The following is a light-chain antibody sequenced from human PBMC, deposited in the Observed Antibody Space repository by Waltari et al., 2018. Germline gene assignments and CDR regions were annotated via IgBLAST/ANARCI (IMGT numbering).Light chain of an antibody. CDR1: NLRRYY. Sequence: SSELTQDPAVSVALGQTVRITCQGDNLRRYYASWYQQRPGQAPRLVLYGQDNRPSGIPDRFSGSTSGDTASLTITGAQAEDEADYYCHSRDTISTRVFGGGTRLTV. CDR3: HSRDTISTRV. CDR2: GQD. V-gene: IGLV3-19*01. J-gene: IGLJ3*02.